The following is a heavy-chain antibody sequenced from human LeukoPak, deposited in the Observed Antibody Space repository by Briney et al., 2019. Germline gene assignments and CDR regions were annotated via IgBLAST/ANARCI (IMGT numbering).Heavy chain of an antibody. V-gene: IGHV4-34*01. Sequence: KTSETLSLTCAVYGGSFSGYYWSWIRQPPGKGLEWIGEINHSGSTNYNPSLESRVTISVDTSKNQFSLKLSSVTAADTAVYYCARGSRYYYCMDVWGKGTTVTVSS. CDR2: INHSGST. J-gene: IGHJ6*03. CDR3: ARGSRYYYCMDV. CDR1: GGSFSGYY.